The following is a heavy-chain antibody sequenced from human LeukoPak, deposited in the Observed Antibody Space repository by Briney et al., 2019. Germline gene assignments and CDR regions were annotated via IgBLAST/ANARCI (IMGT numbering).Heavy chain of an antibody. CDR3: ARIDLAYGSGTYYSSYFEY. J-gene: IGHJ4*02. Sequence: GASVKVSCKASGYTFTGYGISWVRQAPGQGLEWMGWISAYNGNTNYAQKFQGRVTMTTEPSTRTAYMELRSLRSDDAAVYYCARIDLAYGSGTYYSSYFEYWGQGTLVTVSS. CDR2: ISAYNGNT. CDR1: GYTFTGYG. V-gene: IGHV1-18*01. D-gene: IGHD3-10*01.